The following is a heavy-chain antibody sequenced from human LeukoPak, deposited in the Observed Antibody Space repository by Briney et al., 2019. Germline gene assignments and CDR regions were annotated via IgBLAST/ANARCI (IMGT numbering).Heavy chain of an antibody. CDR1: GFTFSSYW. V-gene: IGHV3-7*01. CDR2: IKQDGSEK. CDR3: ARAREMVGATPHDY. J-gene: IGHJ4*02. Sequence: GGSLRLSCAASGFTFSSYWMSWVRQAPGKGLEWVANIKQDGSEKYYVDSVKGRFTISRDNAKNSLYLQMNSLRAEDTAVYYCARAREMVGATPHDYWGQGTLVTVSS. D-gene: IGHD1-26*01.